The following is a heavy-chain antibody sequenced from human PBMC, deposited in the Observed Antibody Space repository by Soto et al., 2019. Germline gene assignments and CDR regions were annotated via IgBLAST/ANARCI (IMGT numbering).Heavy chain of an antibody. CDR2: ISYDGSNE. V-gene: IGHV3-30*18. Sequence: QVQLVESGGGVVQPGTSLRLSCAASGFTFNSYGMHWVRQAPGKGLEWAAAISYDGSNEYYADSVKGRFTVSRDNSKNTVHLQMNSLRAEDTALYYCAKNYGGNSGWFESWGQGALVTVS. D-gene: IGHD4-17*01. J-gene: IGHJ5*01. CDR1: GFTFNSYG. CDR3: AKNYGGNSGWFES.